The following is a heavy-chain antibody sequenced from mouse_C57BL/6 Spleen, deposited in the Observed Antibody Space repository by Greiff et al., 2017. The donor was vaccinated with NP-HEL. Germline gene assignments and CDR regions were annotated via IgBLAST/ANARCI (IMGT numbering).Heavy chain of an antibody. CDR3: ARDYSSSFYFDY. CDR2: IHHNSGST. Sequence: VQLQQPGAELVKPGASVKLSCKASGYTFTSYWMHWVKQRPGQGLEWIGMIHHNSGSTNYNEKFKSKATLTVDKSSSTAYMQLSSLTSEDSAVYYGARDYSSSFYFDYWGQGTTLTVSS. J-gene: IGHJ2*01. CDR1: GYTFTSYW. V-gene: IGHV1-64*01. D-gene: IGHD1-1*01.